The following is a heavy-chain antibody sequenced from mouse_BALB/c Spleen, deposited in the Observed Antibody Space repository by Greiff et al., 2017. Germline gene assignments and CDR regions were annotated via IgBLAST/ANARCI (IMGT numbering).Heavy chain of an antibody. CDR3: ARSPHFDY. J-gene: IGHJ2*01. V-gene: IGHV1-4*01. CDR1: GYTFTSYT. CDR2: INPSSGYT. Sequence: VQLQQSGAELVRPGASVKMSCKASGYTFTSYTMHWVKQRPGQGLEWIGYINPSSGYTNYNQKFKDKATLTADKSSSTAYMQLSSLTSEDSAVSYCARSPHFDYWGQGTTLTVSS.